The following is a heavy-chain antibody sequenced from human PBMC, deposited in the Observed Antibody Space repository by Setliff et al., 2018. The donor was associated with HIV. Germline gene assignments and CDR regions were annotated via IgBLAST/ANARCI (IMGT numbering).Heavy chain of an antibody. CDR3: ARSSQYGNLNWFDP. V-gene: IGHV4-4*07. J-gene: IGHJ5*02. D-gene: IGHD6-6*01. CDR2: IYTSGST. CDR1: GGSIISYY. Sequence: SETLSLTCTVSGGSIISYYWNWIRQPAGQGLEWIGHIYTSGSTNYNPSLKDRVTMSVDTSKNQFSLRLTSVTAADTAVYFCARSSQYGNLNWFDPWGRGTLVTVSS.